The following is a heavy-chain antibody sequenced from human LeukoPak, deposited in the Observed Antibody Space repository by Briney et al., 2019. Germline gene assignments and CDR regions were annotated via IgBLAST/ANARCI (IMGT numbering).Heavy chain of an antibody. J-gene: IGHJ4*02. CDR1: GGSINSYY. V-gene: IGHV4-59*01. CDR2: IYYSGST. CDR3: ARGHDWNYGGFDY. Sequence: SETLPLTCTVSGGSINSYYWSWIRQPPGKGLEWIGYIYYSGSTNYSPSLKSRVTISVDTSKNQFSLKLSSVTAADTAVYYCARGHDWNYGGFDYWGQGTLVTVSS. D-gene: IGHD1-7*01.